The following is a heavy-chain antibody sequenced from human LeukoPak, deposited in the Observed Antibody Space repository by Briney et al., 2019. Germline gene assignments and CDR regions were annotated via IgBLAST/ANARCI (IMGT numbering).Heavy chain of an antibody. D-gene: IGHD3-22*01. CDR1: GFTFSSYE. CDR3: AGGKYYDSSGY. Sequence: GGSLRLSCAASGFTFSSYEMNWVRQAPGKGLEWVSYISSSGSTIYYADSVKGRFTISRDNAKNSLYLQMNSLRAEDTAVYYCAGGKYYDSSGYWGQGTLVTVSS. J-gene: IGHJ4*02. V-gene: IGHV3-48*03. CDR2: ISSSGSTI.